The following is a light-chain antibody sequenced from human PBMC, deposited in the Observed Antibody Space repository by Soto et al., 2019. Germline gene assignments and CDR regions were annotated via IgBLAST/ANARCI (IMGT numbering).Light chain of an antibody. J-gene: IGLJ1*01. CDR3: QTWGTGIHYV. CDR2: LNSDGSH. V-gene: IGLV4-69*01. Sequence: QSVLTQSPSASASLGASVKLTCTLSSGHSSYAIAWHQQQPEKGPRYLMKLNSDGSHSKGEGIPDRFSGSSSGAERYLTISSLQSEDEADYYCQTWGTGIHYVFGTGTKVTVL. CDR1: SGHSSYA.